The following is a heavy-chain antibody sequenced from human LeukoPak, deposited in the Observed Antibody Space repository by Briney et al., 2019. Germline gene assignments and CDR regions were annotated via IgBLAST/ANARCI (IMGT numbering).Heavy chain of an antibody. V-gene: IGHV3-33*01. CDR3: ARRVMYYVRSGYLSDY. CDR1: GFTFSSYG. D-gene: IGHD3-22*01. J-gene: IGHJ4*02. CDR2: IWYDGSKK. Sequence: PGGSLRLSCAASGFTFSSYGMHWVRQAPGKGLGWVANIWYDGSKKYYADSVKGRFTISRDNAKSTLYLQMNSLRAEDTAVYYCARRVMYYVRSGYLSDYWGQGSLVTGPS.